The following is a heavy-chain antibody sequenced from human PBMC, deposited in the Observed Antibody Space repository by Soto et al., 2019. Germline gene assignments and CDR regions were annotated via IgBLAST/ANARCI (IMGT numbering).Heavy chain of an antibody. J-gene: IGHJ4*02. CDR3: ARWSVAGTGTFDY. CDR2: INAGNGNT. CDR1: GYTFTSYA. Sequence: ASVKVSCKASGYTFTSYAMHWVRQAPGQRLEWMGWINAGNGNTKYSQKFQGRVTITRDTSASTAYMELSSLRSEDTAVYYCARWSVAGTGTFDYWGQGTLVTVAS. V-gene: IGHV1-3*01. D-gene: IGHD6-19*01.